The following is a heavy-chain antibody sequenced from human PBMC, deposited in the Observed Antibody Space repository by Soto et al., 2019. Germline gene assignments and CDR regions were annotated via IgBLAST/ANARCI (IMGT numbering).Heavy chain of an antibody. V-gene: IGHV3-74*01. J-gene: IGHJ3*01. CDR3: ARHLTLNGEALDV. D-gene: IGHD1-1*01. CDR2: INSEGTAT. CDR1: GLTFSTSR. Sequence: PGGSLRLSCVASGLTFSTSRMHSVRQAPGKGLVWVSHINSEGTATAYADSVSGRFTVSLDNPRNTLFLQLTSLRAEDTAVYYCARHLTLNGEALDVWGQGTMVTVSS.